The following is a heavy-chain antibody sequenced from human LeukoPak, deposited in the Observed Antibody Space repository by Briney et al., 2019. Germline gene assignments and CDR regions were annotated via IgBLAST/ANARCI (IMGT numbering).Heavy chain of an antibody. Sequence: SVKVSCKASGGTFSSYVISWVRQAPGQGLEWMGGIIPIFGTPNYAQKFQDKVTITADDSTSTAYMELSSLRSEDTAVYYCAREGVTEIDYWGQGTLVTVSS. CDR3: AREGVTEIDY. D-gene: IGHD5-18*01. J-gene: IGHJ4*02. CDR1: GGTFSSYV. V-gene: IGHV1-69*13. CDR2: IIPIFGTP.